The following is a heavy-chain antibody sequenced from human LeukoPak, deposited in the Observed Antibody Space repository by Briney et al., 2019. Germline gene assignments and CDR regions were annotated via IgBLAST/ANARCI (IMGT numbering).Heavy chain of an antibody. CDR1: GFTFSSYT. J-gene: IGHJ4*02. Sequence: GGSLRLSCSASGFTFSSYTMHWVRQAPGKGLDYVSAISSNGGSTFYADSVKGRFTISRDNSKNTLYLQMSSLRAEDTAVFYCVSGYGDYWGQGTLVTVSS. V-gene: IGHV3-64D*06. D-gene: IGHD5-12*01. CDR2: ISSNGGST. CDR3: VSGYGDY.